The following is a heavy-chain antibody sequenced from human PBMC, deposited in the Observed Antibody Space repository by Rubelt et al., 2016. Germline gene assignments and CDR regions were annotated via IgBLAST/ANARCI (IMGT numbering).Heavy chain of an antibody. CDR2: ISAYTGNT. CDR3: ARDPLPVRGVIMTPTH. Sequence: QVQLVQSGAEVKKPGASVKVSCKASGYTFTSYGISWVRQAPGQGLEWMGWISAYTGNTNYAQKLQGTGTMTTDTATSTAYMELRSLRSDDTAVYYCARDPLPVRGVIMTPTHGGQGTLVTVSS. V-gene: IGHV1-18*01. D-gene: IGHD3-10*01. J-gene: IGHJ4*02. CDR1: GYTFTSYG.